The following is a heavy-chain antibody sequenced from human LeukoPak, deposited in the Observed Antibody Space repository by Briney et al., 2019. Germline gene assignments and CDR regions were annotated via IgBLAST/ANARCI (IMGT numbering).Heavy chain of an antibody. CDR1: GYTFTSYG. J-gene: IGHJ6*02. D-gene: IGHD3-3*01. CDR2: ISAYNGNT. V-gene: IGHV1-18*01. CDR3: AKTTGGKITIFGVVPPGYYGMDV. Sequence: ASVKVSCKASGYTFTSYGISWVRQAPGQGLEWMGWISAYNGNTNYAQKLQGRVTMTTDTSTSTAYMELSSLRSEDTAVYYCAKTTGGKITIFGVVPPGYYGMDVWGQGTTVTVSS.